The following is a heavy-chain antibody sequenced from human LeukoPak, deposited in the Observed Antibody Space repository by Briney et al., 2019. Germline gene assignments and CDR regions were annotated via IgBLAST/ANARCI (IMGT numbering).Heavy chain of an antibody. CDR2: INPNSGGT. D-gene: IGHD2-21*02. Sequence: VSVKVSCKASGYTFTGYHMHWVRQAPGQGLEWMGWINPNSGGTNYAQRFQGRVTMTRDTSISTAYMEMSRLRSDDTAVYYCARDRAVAAINWFDPWGQGTLVTVSS. CDR1: GYTFTGYH. J-gene: IGHJ5*02. CDR3: ARDRAVAAINWFDP. V-gene: IGHV1-2*02.